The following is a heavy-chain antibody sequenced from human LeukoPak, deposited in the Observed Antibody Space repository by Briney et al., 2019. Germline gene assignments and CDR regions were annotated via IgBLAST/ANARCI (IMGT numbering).Heavy chain of an antibody. D-gene: IGHD3-10*01. Sequence: GASVKVSCKASGYTFTSYYMHWVRQAPGQGLEWMGIINPSGGSTSYAQKFQGRVTMTRDMSTSTDYMELSSLRSEDTAVYYCARVCYYGSGSYYNCFDYWGQGTLVTVSS. J-gene: IGHJ4*02. V-gene: IGHV1-46*01. CDR3: ARVCYYGSGSYYNCFDY. CDR1: GYTFTSYY. CDR2: INPSGGST.